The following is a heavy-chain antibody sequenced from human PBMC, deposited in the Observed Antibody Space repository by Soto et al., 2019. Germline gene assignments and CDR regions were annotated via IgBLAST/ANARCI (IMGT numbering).Heavy chain of an antibody. V-gene: IGHV1-18*01. Sequence: ASVKVSCKASGYTFTSYGISWVRQAPGQGLEWMGWISAYNGNTNYAQKLQGRVTMTTDTSTSTAYMELRSLRSDDTAVYYCARSAISVVVITTDFDYWGQGTPVTVSS. D-gene: IGHD3-22*01. J-gene: IGHJ4*02. CDR3: ARSAISVVVITTDFDY. CDR1: GYTFTSYG. CDR2: ISAYNGNT.